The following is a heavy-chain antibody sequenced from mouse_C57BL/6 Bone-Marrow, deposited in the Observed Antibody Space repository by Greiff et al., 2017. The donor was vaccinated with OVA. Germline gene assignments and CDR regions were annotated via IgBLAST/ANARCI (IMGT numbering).Heavy chain of an antibody. CDR3: ASLIVLGSSAY. J-gene: IGHJ3*01. D-gene: IGHD6-1*01. CDR1: GFSLTSYG. Sequence: QVQLQQSGPGLVAPSQSLSITCTVSGFSLTSYGVDWVRQSPGKGLEWLGVICGVGSTNYNSALKSRLSISKDNSKSHVFLKMNSLQTDDTAMYYCASLIVLGSSAYWGQGTLVTVSA. V-gene: IGHV2-6*01. CDR2: ICGVGST.